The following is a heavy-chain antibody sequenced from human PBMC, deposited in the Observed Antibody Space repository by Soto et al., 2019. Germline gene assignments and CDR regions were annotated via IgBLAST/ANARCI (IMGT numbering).Heavy chain of an antibody. V-gene: IGHV3-23*01. D-gene: IGHD3-10*01. Sequence: EVQLLESGGGLVQPGGSLRLSFAASGFTFSNYAMIWVRQAPGKGLEWVSGISGSGGSTYYADSVKGRFTISRDNSKNTLYLQVNSLRAEDTAVYYCAKGPLDYGSRPEYWGQGTLVTVSS. J-gene: IGHJ4*02. CDR2: ISGSGGST. CDR3: AKGPLDYGSRPEY. CDR1: GFTFSNYA.